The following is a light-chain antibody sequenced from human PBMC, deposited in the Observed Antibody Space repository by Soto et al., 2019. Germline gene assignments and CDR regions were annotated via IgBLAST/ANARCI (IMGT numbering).Light chain of an antibody. CDR2: GAS. J-gene: IGKJ4*02. V-gene: IGKV3-11*01. Sequence: LSVSPGERVTLSCRASQSVSGHLAWYQQKPGQAPRLLISGASTGATGIPARFSGSGSGTDFTLTISSLEPEDFAVYFCQQRSSWPLTFGGGTKVDIK. CDR1: QSVSGH. CDR3: QQRSSWPLT.